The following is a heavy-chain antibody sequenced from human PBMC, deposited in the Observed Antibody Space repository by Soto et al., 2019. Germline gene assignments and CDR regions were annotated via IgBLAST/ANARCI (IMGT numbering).Heavy chain of an antibody. CDR1: GFTFDDYA. J-gene: IGHJ3*02. Sequence: GGSLRLSCAASGFTFDDYAMHWVRQAPGKGLEWVSGISWNSGSIGYADSVKGRFTISRDNAKNSLYLQMNSLRAEDTALYYCAKDSGNPMVRGGWNAFDIWGQGTMVTVSS. CDR2: ISWNSGSI. V-gene: IGHV3-9*01. CDR3: AKDSGNPMVRGGWNAFDI. D-gene: IGHD3-10*01.